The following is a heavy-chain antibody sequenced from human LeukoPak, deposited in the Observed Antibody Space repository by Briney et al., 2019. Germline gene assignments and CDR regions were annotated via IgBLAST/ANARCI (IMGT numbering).Heavy chain of an antibody. Sequence: SETLSLTCTVSGGSISSSSYYWGWIRQPPGKGLEWIGSIYTSGSTNYNPSLKSRVTISVDTSKTQFSLKLSSVTAADTAVYYCARVLVVVAATRGGWFDPWGQGTLVTVSS. V-gene: IGHV4-39*07. D-gene: IGHD2-15*01. CDR1: GGSISSSSYY. CDR2: IYTSGST. J-gene: IGHJ5*02. CDR3: ARVLVVVAATRGGWFDP.